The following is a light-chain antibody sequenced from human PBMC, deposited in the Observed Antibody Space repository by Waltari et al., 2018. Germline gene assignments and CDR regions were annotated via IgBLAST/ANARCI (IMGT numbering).Light chain of an antibody. V-gene: IGLV10-54*04. CDR1: SDNVGNLG. J-gene: IGLJ3*02. CDR3: SAWDNSLNIWM. Sequence: QAGLTQPPSVSTDLGQTVTLTCTGGSDNVGNLGAAWLQQRPGHPPKLLSHRSVKRPSGISERFSASRSGNIASLTITALQPDDEADYVCSAWDNSLNIWMFGGGTKLTVL. CDR2: RSV.